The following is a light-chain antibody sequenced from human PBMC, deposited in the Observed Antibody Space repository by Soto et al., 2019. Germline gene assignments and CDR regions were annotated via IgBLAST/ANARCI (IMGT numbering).Light chain of an antibody. Sequence: EIVLTQSPDTLSLSPGERATLSCRASQSVSSALLAWYQQKPGQAPRLLIYRASTRATGIPDRFTGSGSGRYFTLTISRLEPEGFAVYYCQHYDSSPLTFGGGTKVEIK. J-gene: IGKJ4*01. CDR1: QSVSSAL. CDR3: QHYDSSPLT. CDR2: RAS. V-gene: IGKV3-20*01.